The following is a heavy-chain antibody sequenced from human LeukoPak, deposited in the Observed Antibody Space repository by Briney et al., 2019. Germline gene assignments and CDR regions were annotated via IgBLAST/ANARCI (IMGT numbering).Heavy chain of an antibody. V-gene: IGHV3-30*18. J-gene: IGHJ4*02. CDR1: GFTFSNYA. Sequence: GGSLRLSCAASGFTFSNYAMHWVRQAPGKGLEGVAVISHDGTDKYYAESVKGRFTISRDNSKNTLFLQMNSLRAEDTAMYYCAKGEGGDSGWYGDYWGRGTLVTVSS. CDR3: AKGEGGDSGWYGDY. CDR2: ISHDGTDK. D-gene: IGHD6-19*01.